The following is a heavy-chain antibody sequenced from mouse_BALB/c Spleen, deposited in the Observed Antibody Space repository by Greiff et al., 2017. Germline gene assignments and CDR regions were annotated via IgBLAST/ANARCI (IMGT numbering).Heavy chain of an antibody. J-gene: IGHJ2*01. CDR1: GFNIKDTY. Sequence: VQLKQSGAELVKPGASVKLSCTASGFNIKDTYMHWVKQRPEQGLEWIGRIDPANGNTKYDPKFQGKATITADTSSNTAYLQLSSLTSEDTAVYYCARRYASYYFDYWGQGTTLTVSS. CDR3: ARRYASYYFDY. CDR2: IDPANGNT. V-gene: IGHV14-3*02. D-gene: IGHD2-14*01.